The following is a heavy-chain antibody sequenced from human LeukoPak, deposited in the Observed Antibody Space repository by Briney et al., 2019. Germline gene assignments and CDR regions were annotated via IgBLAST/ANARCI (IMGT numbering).Heavy chain of an antibody. V-gene: IGHV3-23*01. Sequence: AGSLRLSGAASAFTFSTYAMNWLRQAPGKGLEWVSAIIGRGASTYYAVSVKGRFTISRDNCKNMLYLQMNSLRAADTAVYYCANRWTGYWGQGTLVTVSS. CDR2: IIGRGAST. CDR1: AFTFSTYA. J-gene: IGHJ4*02. CDR3: ANRWTGY. D-gene: IGHD4-23*01.